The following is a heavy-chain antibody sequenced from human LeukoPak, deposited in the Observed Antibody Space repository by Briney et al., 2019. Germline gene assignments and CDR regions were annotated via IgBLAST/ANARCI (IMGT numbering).Heavy chain of an antibody. CDR2: ISYDGSNK. CDR1: GFTFSSYG. D-gene: IGHD2-21*02. J-gene: IGHJ4*02. CDR3: AKIWIAYCGGDCLFDY. Sequence: GGSLRLSCAASGFTFSSYGMHWVRQAPGKGLEWVAVISYDGSNKYYADSVKGRFTISRDNSKNTLYLQMNSLRAEDTAVYYCAKIWIAYCGGDCLFDYWGQGTLVTVSS. V-gene: IGHV3-30*18.